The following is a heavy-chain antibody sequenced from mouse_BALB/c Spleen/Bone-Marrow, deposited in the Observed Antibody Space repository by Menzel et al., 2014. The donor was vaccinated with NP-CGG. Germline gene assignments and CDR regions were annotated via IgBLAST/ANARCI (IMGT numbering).Heavy chain of an antibody. CDR1: GFNIEDYY. V-gene: IGHV14-4*02. D-gene: IGHD2-4*01. J-gene: IGHJ4*01. CDR2: IDPENGDP. CDR3: XAXLXDDYPLSAMDY. Sequence: VQLQQPGADLVRSGASVKLSCTASGFNIEDYYIHWVKQRPEQGLEWIGWIDPENGDPEYAPKFQGKATMTADTSSNTAYLQLTSLTSEDTAVYYXXAXLXDDYPLSAMDYWGQGTSVTVSS.